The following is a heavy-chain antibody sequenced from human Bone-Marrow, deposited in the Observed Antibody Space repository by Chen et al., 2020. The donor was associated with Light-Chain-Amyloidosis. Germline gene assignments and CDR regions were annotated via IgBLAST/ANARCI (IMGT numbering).Heavy chain of an antibody. D-gene: IGHD5-12*01. J-gene: IGHJ4*02. CDR1: GYTFPNYW. CDR2: IYPDDSDA. V-gene: IGHV5-51*01. CDR3: ARRRDGYNFDY. Sequence: EVKKPGESLKISCKGSGYTFPNYWIGWVRQIPGKGLEWMGVIYPDDSDARYSPSFEGQVTISADKSITTAYLQWRSLKASDTAMYYCARRRDGYNFDYWGQGTLVTVSS.